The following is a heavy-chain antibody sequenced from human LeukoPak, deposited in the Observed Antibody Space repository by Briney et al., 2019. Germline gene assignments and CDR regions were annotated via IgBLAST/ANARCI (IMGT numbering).Heavy chain of an antibody. CDR3: AREFNDYVWGSYPYGWFDP. V-gene: IGHV1-69*05. D-gene: IGHD3-16*02. J-gene: IGHJ5*02. Sequence: GASVKVSCKASGGTFSSYAISWVRQAPGQGLEWMGGIIPIFGTANYAQKFQGRVTITTDESTSTAYMELSSLRSEDTAVYYCAREFNDYVWGSYPYGWFDPWGQGTLVTVSS. CDR2: IIPIFGTA. CDR1: GGTFSSYA.